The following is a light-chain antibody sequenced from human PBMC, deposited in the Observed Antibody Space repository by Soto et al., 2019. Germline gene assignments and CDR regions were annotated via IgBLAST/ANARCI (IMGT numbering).Light chain of an antibody. Sequence: DIQMTQSPSTLSASVGDRVTITCRASQSISSWLAWYQQKPGKAPKVLIYKASSLESGVPSRFSGSGSGTEFTLTISSLQPDDFGTYYCQQYDSYPRTVGQGTRVEI. J-gene: IGKJ1*01. CDR3: QQYDSYPRT. CDR2: KAS. CDR1: QSISSW. V-gene: IGKV1-5*03.